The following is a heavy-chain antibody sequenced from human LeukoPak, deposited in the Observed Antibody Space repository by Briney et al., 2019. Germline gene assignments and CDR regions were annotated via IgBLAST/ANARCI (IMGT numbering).Heavy chain of an antibody. J-gene: IGHJ5*02. CDR3: VREGGSGWYSGWFDP. CDR2: IKKDGSEK. Sequence: GGSLRLSCAASGFTFSNYWMSCVRQAPGKRLEWVANIKKDGSEKKYVDSVKGRFTISRDNADNSLHLQMNSLRAEDTAVYYCVREGGSGWYSGWFDPWGQGTLVTVSS. CDR1: GFTFSNYW. D-gene: IGHD6-19*01. V-gene: IGHV3-7*01.